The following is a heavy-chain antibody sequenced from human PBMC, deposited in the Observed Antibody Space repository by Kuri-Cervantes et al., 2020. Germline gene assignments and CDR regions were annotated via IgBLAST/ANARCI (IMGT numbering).Heavy chain of an antibody. D-gene: IGHD5-18*01. CDR1: GGTFSSYT. V-gene: IGHV1-46*01. Sequence: ASVKVSCKASGGTFSSYTISWVRQAPGQGLEWMGIINPSGGSTSYAQKFQGRVTMTGDTSTSTVYMELSSLRSEDTAVYYCAREPPQEYSYGSANWFDPWGQGTLVTVSS. CDR2: INPSGGST. J-gene: IGHJ5*02. CDR3: AREPPQEYSYGSANWFDP.